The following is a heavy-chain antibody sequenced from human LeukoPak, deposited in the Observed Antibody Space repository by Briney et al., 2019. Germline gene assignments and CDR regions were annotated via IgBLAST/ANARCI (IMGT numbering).Heavy chain of an antibody. V-gene: IGHV1-69*04. D-gene: IGHD3-22*01. CDR1: GYTFTSYY. J-gene: IGHJ4*02. Sequence: SVKVSCKASGYTFTSYYMHWVRQAPGQGLEWMGRIIPILGIANYAQKFQGRVTITADKSTSTAYMELSSLRSEDTAVYYCARDLRYYDSSGYYSAFDYWGQGTLVTVSS. CDR3: ARDLRYYDSSGYYSAFDY. CDR2: IIPILGIA.